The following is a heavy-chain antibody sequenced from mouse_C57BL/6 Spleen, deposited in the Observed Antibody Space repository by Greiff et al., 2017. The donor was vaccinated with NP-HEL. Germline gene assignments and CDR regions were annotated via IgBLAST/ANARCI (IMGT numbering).Heavy chain of an antibody. Sequence: EVQLQQSGAELVRPGASVKLSCTASGFNIKDYYMHWVKQRPDQGLEWIGRIDPEDGDTEYAPKFQGKATMTADTSSNTAYLQLSSLTSADAAVYYCTTPIYDGDLDYWGQGTTLTVSS. V-gene: IGHV14-1*01. CDR3: TTPIYDGDLDY. J-gene: IGHJ2*01. D-gene: IGHD2-3*01. CDR1: GFNIKDYY. CDR2: IDPEDGDT.